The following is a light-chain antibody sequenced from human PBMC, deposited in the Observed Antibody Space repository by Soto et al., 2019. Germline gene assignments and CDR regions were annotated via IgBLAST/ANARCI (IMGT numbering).Light chain of an antibody. V-gene: IGLV2-14*01. CDR2: DVS. Sequence: QSALTQPASVSGSPGQSITISCTGNSSDVGGDNYVSWYQQHPGKAPKLMIYDVSNRPSGVSNRFSGSKSGNTASLTISGLQAEDEADYYCSSYTSSSTPVVFGGGTKLTVL. CDR1: SSDVGGDNY. J-gene: IGLJ2*01. CDR3: SSYTSSSTPVV.